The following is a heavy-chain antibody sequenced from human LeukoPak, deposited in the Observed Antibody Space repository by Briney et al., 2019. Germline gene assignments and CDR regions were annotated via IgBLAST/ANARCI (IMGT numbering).Heavy chain of an antibody. CDR2: INPGGDNT. CDR1: GYTFTKYY. V-gene: IGHV1-46*01. J-gene: IGHJ6*03. D-gene: IGHD3-10*01. CDR3: ARGPRITMIRGGQWYYYMDV. Sequence: ASVKVSCKASGYTFTKYYIHWVRQAPGQGLEWMGLINPGGDNTNYAQNFQGRVTMTRDTSTSTVYMEQSSLRSEDTAVYYCARGPRITMIRGGQWYYYMDVWGKGTTVTI.